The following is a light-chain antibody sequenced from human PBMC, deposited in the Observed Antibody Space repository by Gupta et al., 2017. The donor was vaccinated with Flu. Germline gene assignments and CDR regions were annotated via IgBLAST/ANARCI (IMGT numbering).Light chain of an antibody. CDR1: QSISNY. J-gene: IGKJ4*01. CDR2: AAS. CDR3: QQCDSLPLT. Sequence: DIQMTQSPSSLSASVGDRVTITCRASQSISNYLNWYQQKPGKAPKVLIYAASSLQSGVPSRFSGSGSGRDFTLTISTLQPEDFATYYCQQCDSLPLTFGGGTKVGI. V-gene: IGKV1-39*01.